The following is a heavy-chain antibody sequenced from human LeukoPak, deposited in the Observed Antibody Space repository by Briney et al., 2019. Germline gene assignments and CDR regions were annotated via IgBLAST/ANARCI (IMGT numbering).Heavy chain of an antibody. Sequence: GGSLRLSCAASGFTFSSYAMSWVRQAPGKGLEWVSAISGSGGSTYYADSVKGRFTISRDNSKNTLYLQMNSLRAEDTAVYYCAKESGGYYDILTGYPLGAFDIWGQGTMVTVSS. V-gene: IGHV3-23*01. D-gene: IGHD3-9*01. CDR2: ISGSGGST. J-gene: IGHJ3*02. CDR3: AKESGGYYDILTGYPLGAFDI. CDR1: GFTFSSYA.